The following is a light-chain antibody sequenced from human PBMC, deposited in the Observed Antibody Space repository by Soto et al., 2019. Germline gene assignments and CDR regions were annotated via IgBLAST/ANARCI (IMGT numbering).Light chain of an antibody. CDR1: QSVGSS. V-gene: IGKV3-11*01. J-gene: IGKJ4*01. CDR2: DSS. Sequence: EIVLTQSPATLALSPGERATLSCRASQSVGSSLAWYQQKPGQPPSLLIYDSSNRATGIPARFSGSGSGADFTLTISSLDPEDFAVYCCQQRSVLFTLGGGTQVEIK. CDR3: QQRSVLFT.